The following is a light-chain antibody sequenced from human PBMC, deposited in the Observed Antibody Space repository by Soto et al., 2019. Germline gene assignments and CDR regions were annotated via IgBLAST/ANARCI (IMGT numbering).Light chain of an antibody. V-gene: IGKV1-12*01. CDR3: QQTYSNPRT. J-gene: IGKJ1*01. CDR2: TAS. CDR1: QGISNW. Sequence: DVHMTKSSASVSASVCDRVTITCLASQGISNWLAWFQQKPGKAPKLLIYTASRLQSGVPSRFIGSGSGTDFTLTITTLQPDDLATYYCQQTYSNPRTFGQGTKVDI.